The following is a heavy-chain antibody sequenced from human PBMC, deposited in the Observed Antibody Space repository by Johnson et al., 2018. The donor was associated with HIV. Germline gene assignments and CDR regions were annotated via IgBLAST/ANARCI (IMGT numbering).Heavy chain of an antibody. J-gene: IGHJ3*02. Sequence: VQLVESGGGVVQPGGSLGVSCEASGFSVSSNYMSWVRQAPGKGPEWVANIKEDGSAQYYVDSVKGRFTISRDKAKNSLHRQMNSLRAEDTALYYCARDSGSSGRADAFDIWGQGTMVTVSS. D-gene: IGHD1-26*01. CDR3: ARDSGSSGRADAFDI. CDR2: IKEDGSAQ. CDR1: GFSVSSNY. V-gene: IGHV3-7*05.